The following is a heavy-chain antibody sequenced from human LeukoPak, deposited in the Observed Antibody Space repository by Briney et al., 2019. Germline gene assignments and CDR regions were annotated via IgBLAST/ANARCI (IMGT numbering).Heavy chain of an antibody. J-gene: IGHJ1*01. CDR1: GVTLSSCW. CDR3: AIAAAGTKVDFHH. V-gene: IGHV3-74*01. Sequence: GGSLRLSCAASGVTLSSCWMHWVRQARGKGLVWVSRISSDGSSTAYADSVKGRFTISRDNAKNTLYLQMNGLRAEDTAVYYCAIAAAGTKVDFHHWGQGTLVTVSS. CDR2: ISSDGSST. D-gene: IGHD6-13*01.